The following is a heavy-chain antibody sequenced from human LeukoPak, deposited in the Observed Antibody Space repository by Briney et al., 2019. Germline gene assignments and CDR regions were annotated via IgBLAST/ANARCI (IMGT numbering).Heavy chain of an antibody. Sequence: GGSLRLSCAASGFTFSGSAMHWVRQASGKGLEWVGRIRSKTNNYATAYAASVKDRFTISRDDSTNTAYLQMDSLKTEDTAVYYCVRYAASGGSGVDHWGQGTLVTVSS. D-gene: IGHD3-10*01. CDR1: GFTFSGSA. CDR2: IRSKTNNYAT. J-gene: IGHJ4*02. V-gene: IGHV3-73*01. CDR3: VRYAASGGSGVDH.